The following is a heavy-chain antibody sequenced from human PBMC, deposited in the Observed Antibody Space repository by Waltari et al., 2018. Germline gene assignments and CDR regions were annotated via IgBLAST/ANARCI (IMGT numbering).Heavy chain of an antibody. J-gene: IGHJ4*02. Sequence: QVQLVQSGAEVKKPGASVKVSCKVSGYTLTELSMHWVRQAPGKGLEWMGGFDPDDGETIYAQKFQGRVTMTEDTSTVTAYRELSSLRSEDTAVYYCAKPGRYYYGSRSAFDYWGQGTLVTVSS. CDR2: FDPDDGET. CDR3: AKPGRYYYGSRSAFDY. V-gene: IGHV1-24*01. CDR1: GYTLTELS. D-gene: IGHD3-10*01.